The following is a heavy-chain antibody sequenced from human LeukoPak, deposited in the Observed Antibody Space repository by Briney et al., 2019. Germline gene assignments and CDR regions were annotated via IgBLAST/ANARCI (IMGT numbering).Heavy chain of an antibody. CDR2: IKSKTDGGTT. CDR3: TTDHEYSSPQEPDY. J-gene: IGHJ4*02. D-gene: IGHD6-6*01. V-gene: IGHV3-15*01. Sequence: GGSLRLSCAASGFTFSNAWMSWVRQAPGKGLEWVGRIKSKTDGGTTDYAAPVKGRFTISRDDSKNTLYLQMNSLKTEDTAVYYCTTDHEYSSPQEPDYWGQGTLVTVSS. CDR1: GFTFSNAW.